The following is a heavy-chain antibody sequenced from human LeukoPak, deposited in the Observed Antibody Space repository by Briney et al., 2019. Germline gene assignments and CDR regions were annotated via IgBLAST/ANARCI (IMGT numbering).Heavy chain of an antibody. CDR2: INHSGST. D-gene: IGHD4-23*01. V-gene: IGHV4-34*01. Sequence: SETLSLTCAVYGGSFSGYYWSWIRQPPGKGLEWIGEINHSGSTNYNPSLKSRVTISVDTSKNQFSLKLSSVTAADTAVYYCARSTRTVAATGAFDIWGQGTMVTVSS. CDR1: GGSFSGYY. J-gene: IGHJ3*02. CDR3: ARSTRTVAATGAFDI.